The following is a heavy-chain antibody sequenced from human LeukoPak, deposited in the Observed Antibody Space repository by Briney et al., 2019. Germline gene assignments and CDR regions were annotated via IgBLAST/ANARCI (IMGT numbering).Heavy chain of an antibody. CDR1: GGSISSSSYY. CDR3: ARDWPGIAAAKNLNWFDP. Sequence: PSETLSLTCTVSGGSISSSSYYWGWIRQPAGKGLEWIGRIYTSGSTNYNPSLKSRVTMSVDTSKNQFSLKLSSVTAADTAVYYCARDWPGIAAAKNLNWFDPWGQGTLVTVSS. V-gene: IGHV4-61*02. J-gene: IGHJ5*02. CDR2: IYTSGST. D-gene: IGHD6-13*01.